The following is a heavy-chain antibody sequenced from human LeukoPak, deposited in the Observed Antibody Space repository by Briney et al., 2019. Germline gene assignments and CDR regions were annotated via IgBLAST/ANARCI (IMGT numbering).Heavy chain of an antibody. CDR1: GFTFSSYS. D-gene: IGHD3-3*01. CDR2: ISSSSSYI. V-gene: IGHV3-21*01. CDR3: ARDRASRFLEWLPNAFDI. Sequence: PGGSLRLSCAASGFTFSSYSMNWVRQAPGKGLEWVSSISSSSSYIYYADSVKGRFTISRDNAKNSLYLQMNSLRAEDTAVYYCARDRASRFLEWLPNAFDIWGQGTMVTVSS. J-gene: IGHJ3*02.